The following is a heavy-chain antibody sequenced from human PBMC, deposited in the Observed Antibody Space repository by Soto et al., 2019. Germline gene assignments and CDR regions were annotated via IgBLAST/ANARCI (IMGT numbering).Heavy chain of an antibody. V-gene: IGHV3-21*01. Sequence: GGSLRLSCAASGFTFSSYSMNWVRQAPGKGLEWVSSISSSSSYIYYADSVKGRFTISRDNAKNSLYLQMNSLRAEDTAVYYCARERYCSSTSCYKDAFDIWGQGTMVTVSS. CDR3: ARERYCSSTSCYKDAFDI. J-gene: IGHJ3*02. D-gene: IGHD2-2*02. CDR1: GFTFSSYS. CDR2: ISSSSSYI.